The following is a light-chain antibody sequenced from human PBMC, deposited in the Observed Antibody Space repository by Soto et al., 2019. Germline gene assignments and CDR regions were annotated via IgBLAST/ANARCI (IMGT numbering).Light chain of an antibody. J-gene: IGKJ5*01. Sequence: EIVLTQSPATLSLSPGERATLSCRASQSVSSYLAWYQQKPGQAPRLLIYDASNMATGIPARFSGSGSGTDFSLTISSLEPEDFAVYYCQQRSNWPRGTFGQGTRLEIK. CDR1: QSVSSY. CDR2: DAS. CDR3: QQRSNWPRGT. V-gene: IGKV3-11*01.